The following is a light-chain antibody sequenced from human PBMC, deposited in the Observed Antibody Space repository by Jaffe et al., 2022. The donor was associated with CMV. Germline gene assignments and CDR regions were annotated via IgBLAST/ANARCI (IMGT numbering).Light chain of an antibody. J-gene: IGLJ2*01. CDR1: SSDVGGYNY. CDR2: DVN. Sequence: QSALTQPASVSGSPGQSITISCTGTSSDVGGYNYVSWYQQHPGKAPKLIIYDVNYRPSGVSNRFSGSKSGNTAFLTISHLQAEDEADYYCSSYRSSALGVFGGGTKLTV. V-gene: IGLV2-14*03. CDR3: SSYRSSALGV.